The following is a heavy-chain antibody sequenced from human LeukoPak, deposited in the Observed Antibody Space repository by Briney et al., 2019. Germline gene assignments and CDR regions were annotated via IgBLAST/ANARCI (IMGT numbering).Heavy chain of an antibody. J-gene: IGHJ4*02. CDR1: GYTFTSYG. CDR3: ATYIAVAGVFDY. CDR2: ISAYNGNT. D-gene: IGHD6-19*01. V-gene: IGHV1-18*01. Sequence: ASVKVSCKASGYTFTSYGISWVRQAPGQGLEWMGWISAYNGNTNYAQKLQGRVTMTTDTSTSTAYMELRSLRSDDTAVYYCATYIAVAGVFDYWGQGTLVTVSS.